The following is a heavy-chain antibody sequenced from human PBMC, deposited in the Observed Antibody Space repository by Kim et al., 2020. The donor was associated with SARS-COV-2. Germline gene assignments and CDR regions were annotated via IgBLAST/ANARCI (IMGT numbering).Heavy chain of an antibody. Sequence: PSLKSRVTISVDTSKNPFSLKLSSVTAADTAVYYCARDRSESAGWFDPWGQGTLVTVSS. J-gene: IGHJ5*02. CDR3: ARDRSESAGWFDP. V-gene: IGHV4-31*02.